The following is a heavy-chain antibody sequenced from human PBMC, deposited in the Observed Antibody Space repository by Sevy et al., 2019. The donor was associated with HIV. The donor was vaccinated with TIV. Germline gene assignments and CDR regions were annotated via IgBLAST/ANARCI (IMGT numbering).Heavy chain of an antibody. Sequence: GGSLRLSCAASGFTFSNHAMIWVRQAPGKRLEWVSVISGTGGHTYYADSVKGRFTISRDNSKNTLYLQMNSLRVEDTALYYCAKDYVAWGQGTLVTVSS. CDR3: AKDYVA. CDR1: GFTFSNHA. D-gene: IGHD2-15*01. J-gene: IGHJ5*02. CDR2: ISGTGGHT. V-gene: IGHV3-23*01.